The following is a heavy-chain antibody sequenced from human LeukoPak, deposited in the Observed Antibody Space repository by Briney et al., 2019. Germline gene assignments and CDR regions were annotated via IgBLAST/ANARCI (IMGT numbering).Heavy chain of an antibody. CDR3: AKDLAVVTDVRTEVANWTYYYYYMDV. V-gene: IGHV3-43*01. D-gene: IGHD4-23*01. Sequence: GGSLRLSCAASGFTFDDYTMHWVRQAPGKGLEWVSFISWGGGSTYYADSVKGRFTISRDNSKNSLYLQMNSLRTEDTALYYCAKDLAVVTDVRTEVANWTYYYYYMDVWGKGTTVTVSS. J-gene: IGHJ6*03. CDR2: ISWGGGST. CDR1: GFTFDDYT.